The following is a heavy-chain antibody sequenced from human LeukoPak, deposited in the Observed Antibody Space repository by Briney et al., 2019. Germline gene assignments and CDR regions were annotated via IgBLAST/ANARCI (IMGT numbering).Heavy chain of an antibody. V-gene: IGHV3-49*04. CDR2: IRSKAYGGTT. D-gene: IGHD3-9*01. CDR1: GFTFSSYE. J-gene: IGHJ6*03. CDR3: TRDQYCDILTGYYLIGYYYYYMDV. Sequence: GGSLRLSCAASGFTFSSYEMNWVRQAPGKGLEWVGFIRSKAYGGTTEYAASVKGRFTISRDDSKSIAYLQMNSLKTEDTAVYYCTRDQYCDILTGYYLIGYYYYYMDVWGKGTTVTISS.